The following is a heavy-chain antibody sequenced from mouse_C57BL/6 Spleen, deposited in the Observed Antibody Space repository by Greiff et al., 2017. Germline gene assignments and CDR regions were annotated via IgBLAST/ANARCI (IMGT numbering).Heavy chain of an antibody. CDR2: ISYSGST. D-gene: IGHD2-3*01. Sequence: VQLMQSGPGMVQPSQSLSLTCTVTGYSITNGYDCHCLRPFPGNKLELMGYISYSGSTNYNPSLKSRISITRDTSKNHLFLQLRSVKTEDTATYYCARDLDGYYPVWGKGTTVTVSS. CDR1: GYSITNGYD. J-gene: IGHJ1*03. V-gene: IGHV3-1*01. CDR3: ARDLDGYYPV.